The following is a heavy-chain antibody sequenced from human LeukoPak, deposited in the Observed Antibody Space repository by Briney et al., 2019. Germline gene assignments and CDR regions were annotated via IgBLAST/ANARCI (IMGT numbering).Heavy chain of an antibody. D-gene: IGHD3-22*01. V-gene: IGHV3-21*01. CDR1: GITFSAYT. CDR3: ASDRSLIASLYYFDS. J-gene: IGHJ4*02. CDR2: ISGSGSYI. Sequence: GGSLRLSCEASGITFSAYTMNGVRQAPGKGLEWVSSISGSGSYIFYADSVKGRFTISRDNAKNSLYLQMSSLRVEDTAVYYCASDRSLIASLYYFDSWGQGTLVTVSS.